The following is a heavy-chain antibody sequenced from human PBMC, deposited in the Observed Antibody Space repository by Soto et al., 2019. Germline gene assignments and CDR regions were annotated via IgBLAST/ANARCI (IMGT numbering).Heavy chain of an antibody. CDR3: ARDNILGILYGGMDV. CDR2: IYYSGST. CDR1: GCSISSGDYY. J-gene: IGHJ6*02. Sequence: PXETLSLTCTVSGCSISSGDYYWSWIRQPPGKGLEWIGYIYYSGSTYYNPSLKSRVTISVDTSKNQFSLKLSSVTAADTAVYYCARDNILGILYGGMDVWGQGTTVTVS. V-gene: IGHV4-30-4*01. D-gene: IGHD3-3*01.